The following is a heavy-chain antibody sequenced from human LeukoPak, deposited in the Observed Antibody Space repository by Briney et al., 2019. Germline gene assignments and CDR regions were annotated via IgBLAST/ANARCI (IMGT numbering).Heavy chain of an antibody. CDR3: ARDIADIVVVPAAEQEYYYGMDV. CDR1: GGSISSYY. Sequence: SETLSLTCTVSGGSISSYYWSWIRQPAGKGLEWIGRIYTSGSTNHNPSLKSRVTMSVDTSKNQFSLKLSSVTAADTAVYYCARDIADIVVVPAAEQEYYYGMDVWGQGTTVTVSS. D-gene: IGHD2-2*01. CDR2: IYTSGST. J-gene: IGHJ6*02. V-gene: IGHV4-4*07.